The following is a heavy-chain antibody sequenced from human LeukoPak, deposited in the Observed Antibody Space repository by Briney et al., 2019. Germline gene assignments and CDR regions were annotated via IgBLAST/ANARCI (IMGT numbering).Heavy chain of an antibody. CDR3: AREPYDISGYGMDV. V-gene: IGHV3-30-3*01. CDR2: IAYDGTNI. Sequence: GRSLRLSCAASQFIFNIYPMHWVRLAPGKGLEWVATIAYDGTNIFYADSVRGRFTISRDNSKSALFLEMNSLRGEDTAVYYCAREPYDISGYGMDVWGQGTMVTVSS. J-gene: IGHJ6*02. CDR1: QFIFNIYP. D-gene: IGHD3-22*01.